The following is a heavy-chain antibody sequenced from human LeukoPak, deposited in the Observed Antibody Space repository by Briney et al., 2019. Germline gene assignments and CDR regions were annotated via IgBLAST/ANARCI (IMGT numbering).Heavy chain of an antibody. Sequence: ASVKVSCMASGYTFTGYYMHWVRQAPGQGLEWMGWINPNSGGTNYAQKFQGRVTMTRDTSISTAYMELSRLRSDDTAVYYCARDGGGKWLAHFDYWGQGTLVTVSS. CDR3: ARDGGGKWLAHFDY. CDR2: INPNSGGT. D-gene: IGHD6-19*01. CDR1: GYTFTGYY. J-gene: IGHJ4*02. V-gene: IGHV1-2*02.